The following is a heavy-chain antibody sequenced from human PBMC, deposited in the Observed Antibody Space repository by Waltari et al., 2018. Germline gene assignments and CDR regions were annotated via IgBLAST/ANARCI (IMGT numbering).Heavy chain of an antibody. D-gene: IGHD3-16*01. J-gene: IGHJ4*02. CDR2: ISSSISYI. Sequence: EVQLVESGGGRVKPGGSLRLSCAASGFTFSSYSMNWVRQAPGKGLEWVSSISSSISYISYAASVKGRFTISRANAKNSLYLQMNSLRAEDTAVYYCARDSWGRGDYWGQGTLVTVSS. CDR1: GFTFSSYS. CDR3: ARDSWGRGDY. V-gene: IGHV3-21*01.